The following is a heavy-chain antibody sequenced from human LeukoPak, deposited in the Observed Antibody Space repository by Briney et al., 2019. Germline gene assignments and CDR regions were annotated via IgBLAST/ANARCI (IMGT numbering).Heavy chain of an antibody. Sequence: ASETLSLTCTVSGGSITSSNYYWGWIRQPPGKGLDWIGSFYYSGSTNYNPSLKSRVTISVDTSKNQFSLKLSSVTAADTAVYYCVYYYGSGSVEYWGQGTLVTVSS. J-gene: IGHJ4*02. CDR2: FYYSGST. V-gene: IGHV4-39*01. CDR1: GGSITSSNYY. D-gene: IGHD3-10*01. CDR3: VYYYGSGSVEY.